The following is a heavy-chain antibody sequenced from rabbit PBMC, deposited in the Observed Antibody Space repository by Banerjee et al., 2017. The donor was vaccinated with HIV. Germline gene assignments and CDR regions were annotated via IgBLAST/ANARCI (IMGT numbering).Heavy chain of an antibody. CDR2: IAGSSSGFT. CDR3: ARDTGSSFSSYGMDL. CDR1: GFDLSSSDY. Sequence: QSLEESGGGLVQPEGSLALTCKASGFDLSSSDYICWVRLAPGKGLEWIACIAGSSSGFTYSATWASGRFTISKTSSTTVTLQMTSLTVADTATYFCARDTGSSFSSYGMDLWGPGTLVTVS. V-gene: IGHV1S40*01. D-gene: IGHD8-1*01. J-gene: IGHJ6*01.